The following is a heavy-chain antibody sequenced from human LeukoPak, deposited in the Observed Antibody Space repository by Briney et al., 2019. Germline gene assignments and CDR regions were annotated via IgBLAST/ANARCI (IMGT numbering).Heavy chain of an antibody. CDR1: GGSISSGSYY. CDR2: IYTSGST. J-gene: IGHJ4*02. CDR3: AREYYDILTGYIDY. D-gene: IGHD3-9*01. Sequence: SQTLSLTCTVSGGSISSGSYYWSWIRQPAGKGLEWIGRIYTSGSTNYNPSLKSRVTISVDTSKNQFSLKLSSVTAADTAVYYCAREYYDILTGYIDYWGQGTLVTVSS. V-gene: IGHV4-61*02.